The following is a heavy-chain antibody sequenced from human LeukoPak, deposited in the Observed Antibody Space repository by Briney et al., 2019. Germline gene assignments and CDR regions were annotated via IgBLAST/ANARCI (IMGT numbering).Heavy chain of an antibody. V-gene: IGHV1-18*04. CDR2: ISAYNGNT. Sequence: SVKVSCKASGYTFIGGYMYWVRQAPGQGLEWMGWISAYNGNTNYEQKLQGRVTMTTDTSTSTAYMELRSLRSDDTAVYYCARDPPLRYFDWLLSQFYYYYYGMDVWGQGTTVTVSS. J-gene: IGHJ6*02. CDR1: GYTFIGGY. D-gene: IGHD3-9*01. CDR3: ARDPPLRYFDWLLSQFYYYYYGMDV.